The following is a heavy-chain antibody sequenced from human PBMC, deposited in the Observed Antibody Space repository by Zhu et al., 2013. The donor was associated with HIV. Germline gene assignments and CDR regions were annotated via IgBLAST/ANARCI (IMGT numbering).Heavy chain of an antibody. CDR3: ARRPHPDSVYEQRKAALDL. J-gene: IGHJ4*02. CDR2: ISPSTWDT. V-gene: IGHV1-2*02. CDR1: GYNFNNYF. Sequence: QVQLLQSGAEIKRPGASVTMSCTASGYNFNNYFINWVRQAPGQGPEWMGWISPSTWDTTLAPTFHGRVALTRATSSNTIYFFLSNLRPDDTAVYFCARRPHPDSVYEQRKAALDLWGQGTDLTVST. D-gene: IGHD3-22*01.